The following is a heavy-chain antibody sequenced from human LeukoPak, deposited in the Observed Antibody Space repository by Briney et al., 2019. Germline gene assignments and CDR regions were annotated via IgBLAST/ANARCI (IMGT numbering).Heavy chain of an antibody. CDR1: GLSFGIHW. D-gene: IGHD1-14*01. V-gene: IGHV3-74*01. J-gene: IGHJ5*02. CDR3: AKEHSYLPEYNWFDP. Sequence: PGGSLRLSCVASGLSFGIHWIHWVRQAPRRWLVWLSRINSDGSTTSYADSVKGRFTMSRDNAKNTLYLQMNSLRAEDTAVYYCAKEHSYLPEYNWFDPWGQGTLVTVSS. CDR2: INSDGSTT.